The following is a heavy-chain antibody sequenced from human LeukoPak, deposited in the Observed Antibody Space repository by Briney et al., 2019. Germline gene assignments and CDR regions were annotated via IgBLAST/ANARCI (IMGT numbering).Heavy chain of an antibody. CDR1: GYSFTSYW. D-gene: IGHD2-15*01. J-gene: IGHJ4*02. CDR3: PRLRSGGSWWFDY. V-gene: IGHV5-51*01. Sequence: GESLKISCKGSGYSFTSYWIGWVRQMPGKGLEGMGIIYPGDSDTRYSPSLQGQVTISADKSSIAAYLQWSSLKASDTAMYYFPRLRSGGSWWFDYWGQGTLVTVSS. CDR2: IYPGDSDT.